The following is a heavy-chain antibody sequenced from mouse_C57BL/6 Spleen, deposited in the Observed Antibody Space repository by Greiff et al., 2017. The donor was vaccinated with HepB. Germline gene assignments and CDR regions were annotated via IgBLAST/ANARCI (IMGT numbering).Heavy chain of an antibody. CDR1: GYAFTNYL. J-gene: IGHJ2*01. V-gene: IGHV1-54*01. Sequence: QVQLKQSGAELVRPGTSVKVSCKASGYAFTNYLIEWVKQRPGQGLEWIGVINPGSGGTNYNEKFKGKATLTADKPSSTAYTQLSSLTSEDSAVYFCATRDSNYFYFDCWGQGPTRAVSS. D-gene: IGHD2-5*01. CDR2: INPGSGGT. CDR3: ATRDSNYFYFDC.